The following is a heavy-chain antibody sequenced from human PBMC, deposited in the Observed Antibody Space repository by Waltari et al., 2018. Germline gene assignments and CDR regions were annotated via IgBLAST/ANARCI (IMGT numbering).Heavy chain of an antibody. CDR3: ARASIAAAGNNWFDP. D-gene: IGHD6-13*01. V-gene: IGHV3-33*01. Sequence: QVQLVESGGGVVQPGRSLRLSCAASGFTFSSYGMHWVRQAPGKGLEWVAVIWYDGSNKYYADSVKGRVTISRDNSKNTRYLQMNSLRAEDTAVYYCARASIAAAGNNWFDPWGQGTLVTVSS. CDR1: GFTFSSYG. CDR2: IWYDGSNK. J-gene: IGHJ5*02.